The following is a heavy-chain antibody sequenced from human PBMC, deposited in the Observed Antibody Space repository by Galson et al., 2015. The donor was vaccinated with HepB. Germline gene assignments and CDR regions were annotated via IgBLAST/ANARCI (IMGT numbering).Heavy chain of an antibody. CDR1: GGSIRSVTYY. V-gene: IGHV4-31*11. CDR2: IHPSGST. J-gene: IGHJ5*02. D-gene: IGHD6-6*01. CDR3: ARVPIAPRHWFDP. Sequence: LSLTCAVSGGSIRSVTYYWSWIRQHPGKGLEYIGYIHPSGSTYYSPSLKSRVTISVDPSKDQFSLELSSVTAADTAVYYCARVPIAPRHWFDPWGQGTLVTVSS.